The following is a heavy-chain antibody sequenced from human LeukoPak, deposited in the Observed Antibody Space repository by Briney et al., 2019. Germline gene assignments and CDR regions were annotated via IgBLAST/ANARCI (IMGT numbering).Heavy chain of an antibody. D-gene: IGHD1-1*01. V-gene: IGHV3-30-3*01. CDR1: DFSFSNFA. CDR2: ISYDGSIR. CDR3: AREDNSLWFDP. J-gene: IGHJ5*02. Sequence: GGALRLSCAASDFSFSNFAMYWVRQAPGKGLEGLAVISYDGSIRYYADSVKGRFTISRDNSNNTVHLQMNSLRPDDSALYYCAREDNSLWFDPWGQGTLVTVSS.